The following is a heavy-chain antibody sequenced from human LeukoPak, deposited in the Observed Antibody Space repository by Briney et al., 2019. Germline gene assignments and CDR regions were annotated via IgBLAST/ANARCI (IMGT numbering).Heavy chain of an antibody. V-gene: IGHV3-30*18. CDR3: AKAKRRSWGRDYFYYDGMDV. CDR2: ISYNGDNA. J-gene: IGHJ6*02. D-gene: IGHD3-16*01. Sequence: GGSLRLSCIASGFTFSSYGMHWVRQAPGQGLEWVAFISYNGDNAYYTDSVKGRFTVSRDNSRDTLSLEMDSLRTEDTAVYYCAKAKRRSWGRDYFYYDGMDVWGQGTTVTVSS. CDR1: GFTFSSYG.